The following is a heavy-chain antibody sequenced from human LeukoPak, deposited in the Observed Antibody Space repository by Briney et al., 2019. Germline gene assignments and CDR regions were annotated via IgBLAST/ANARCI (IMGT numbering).Heavy chain of an antibody. CDR2: IYPGDSDT. J-gene: IGHJ5*02. CDR3: ARRFPGLGYDP. D-gene: IGHD2-15*01. CDR1: GYSFTSYW. Sequence: GESLKISCKGSGYSFTSYWIGWVRQMPGKGLEWMGIIYPGDSDTRYSPPFQAQDTISAAQSISTAYLQWSSLKASDTAMYYCARRFPGLGYDPWGQGTLVTVSS. V-gene: IGHV5-51*01.